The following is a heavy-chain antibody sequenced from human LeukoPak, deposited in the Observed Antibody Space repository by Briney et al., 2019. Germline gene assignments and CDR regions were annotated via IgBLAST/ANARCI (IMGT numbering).Heavy chain of an antibody. D-gene: IGHD1-26*01. J-gene: IGHJ4*02. CDR1: GYTFTGYY. CDR3: AKEKATGEMTHFDY. CDR2: IIPIFGTA. Sequence: SVKVSCKASGYTFTGYYMHWVRQAPGQGLEWMGGIIPIFGTANYAQKFQGRVTITADESTSTAYMEMSSLRSEDTAVYYCAKEKATGEMTHFDYWGQGTLVTVSS. V-gene: IGHV1-69*13.